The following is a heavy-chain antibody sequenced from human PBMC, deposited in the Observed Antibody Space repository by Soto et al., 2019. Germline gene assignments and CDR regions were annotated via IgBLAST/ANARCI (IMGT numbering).Heavy chain of an antibody. D-gene: IGHD2-15*01. V-gene: IGHV4-39*01. J-gene: IGHJ6*02. CDR3: ARLGDHCSGSNCYGFYGVDV. CDR1: GGSISSGPYS. CDR2: FHYSGTT. Sequence: QLQLLESGPGLVKPSETLSLTCTVSGGSISSGPYSWGWIRQPTGMGLEWIATFHYSGTTRNSPSLESRVTISVDTSKNQFSLKMSSVTAADTAVYYCARLGDHCSGSNCYGFYGVDVWGQGTTVIVSS.